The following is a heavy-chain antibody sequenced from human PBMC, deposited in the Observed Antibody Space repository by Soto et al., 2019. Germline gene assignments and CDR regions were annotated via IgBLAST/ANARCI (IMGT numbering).Heavy chain of an antibody. J-gene: IGHJ4*02. V-gene: IGHV3-33*01. CDR2: IWFDGSNK. CDR1: GFTFSSDG. CDR3: ATPGPY. Sequence: QVQLVESGGGVVQPGRSLRLSCAASGFTFSSDGMHWVRQAPGKGLEWVAVIWFDGSNKFYADSVKGRFTISRDNSKNTVSLQMNSLRDEDSAAYYCATPGPYWGQGTMVTVSS.